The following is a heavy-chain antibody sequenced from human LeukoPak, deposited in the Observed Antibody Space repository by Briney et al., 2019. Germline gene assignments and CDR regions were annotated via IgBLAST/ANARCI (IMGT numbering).Heavy chain of an antibody. CDR1: GFSFTNYA. D-gene: IGHD5-12*01. CDR2: ISGSGGST. Sequence: PGGSLRLSCAASGFSFTNYAMSWVRQAPARGPEWVSAISGSGGSTHYADSVKGRFTISRDNSKNTLYLQMNSLRAEDTAVHYCAKDLSHRGYSGYDCGYWGQGTLVTVSS. V-gene: IGHV3-23*01. CDR3: AKDLSHRGYSGYDCGY. J-gene: IGHJ4*02.